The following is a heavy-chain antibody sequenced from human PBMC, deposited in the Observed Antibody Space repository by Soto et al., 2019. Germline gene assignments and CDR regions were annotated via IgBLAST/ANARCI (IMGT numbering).Heavy chain of an antibody. CDR3: ARGRSLRWNWFDP. J-gene: IGHJ5*02. D-gene: IGHD2-15*01. V-gene: IGHV1-2*02. Sequence: ASVKVSCKASGYIFTGFYIHWVRQAPGQGLEWMGCITPNTGGTNYAEKFEGRVTMTRDTSISTAYMELTRLTSDDTAVYFCARGRSLRWNWFDPWGQGTLVTVSS. CDR1: GYIFTGFY. CDR2: ITPNTGGT.